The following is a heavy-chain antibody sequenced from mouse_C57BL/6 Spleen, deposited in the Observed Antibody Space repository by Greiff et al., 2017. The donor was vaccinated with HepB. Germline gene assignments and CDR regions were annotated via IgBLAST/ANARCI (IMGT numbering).Heavy chain of an antibody. V-gene: IGHV14-4*01. CDR1: GFNIKDDY. D-gene: IGHD4-1*01. J-gene: IGHJ3*01. Sequence: VQLQQSGAELVRPGASVKLSCTASGFNIKDDYMHWVKQRPEQGLEWIGWIDPENGDTEYASKFQGKATITADTSSNTAYLQLSSLTSEDTAVYYCTPLLGPFFAYWGQGTLVTVSA. CDR3: TPLLGPFFAY. CDR2: IDPENGDT.